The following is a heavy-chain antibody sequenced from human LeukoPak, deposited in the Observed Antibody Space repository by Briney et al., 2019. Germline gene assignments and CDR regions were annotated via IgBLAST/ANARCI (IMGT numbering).Heavy chain of an antibody. CDR3: APLTNYYDTRFDP. D-gene: IGHD3-22*01. CDR1: GGSISSGSYY. V-gene: IGHV4-39*01. CDR2: IYYSGST. J-gene: IGHJ5*02. Sequence: PSETLSLTCTVSGGSISSGSYYWGWIRQPPGKGLEWIGSIYYSGSTYYNPSLKSRVTISVDTSKNQFSLKLSSVTAADTAVYYCAPLTNYYDTRFDPWGQGTLVTVSS.